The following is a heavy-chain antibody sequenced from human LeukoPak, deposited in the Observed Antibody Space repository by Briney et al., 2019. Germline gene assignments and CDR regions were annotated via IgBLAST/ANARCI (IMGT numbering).Heavy chain of an antibody. CDR2: IYYSGST. CDR3: ARGSSEWELPSSCIY. V-gene: IGHV4-59*11. D-gene: IGHD1-26*01. Sequence: SETLSLTCTVSGGSISSHYWSWIRQPPGKGLEWIGYIYYSGSTNYNPSLKSRVTISVDTSKNQFPLKLSSVTAADTAVYYCARGSSEWELPSSCIYWGQGTLVTVSS. CDR1: GGSISSHY. J-gene: IGHJ4*02.